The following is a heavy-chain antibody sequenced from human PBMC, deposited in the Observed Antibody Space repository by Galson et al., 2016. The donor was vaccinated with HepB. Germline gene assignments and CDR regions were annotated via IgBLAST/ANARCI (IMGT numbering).Heavy chain of an antibody. D-gene: IGHD1-26*01. CDR2: IKQDGNEK. CDR3: ARRPKVGTIAYYYFGLDV. CDR1: GFTFSSHW. V-gene: IGHV3-7*01. Sequence: SLRLSCAASGFTFSSHWMTWVRQAPGTGLEWVGNIKQDGNEKYYVDSVKGRFTISRDNAKNSLFLQMNSLRAEDTAVYYCARRPKVGTIAYYYFGLDVWGQGTTVTVSS. J-gene: IGHJ6*02.